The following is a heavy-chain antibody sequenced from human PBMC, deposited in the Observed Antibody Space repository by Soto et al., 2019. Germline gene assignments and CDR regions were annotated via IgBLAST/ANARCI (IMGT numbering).Heavy chain of an antibody. J-gene: IGHJ3*02. Sequence: ASVKVSCKASGYTFTGYYMHWVRQAPGQGLEWMGWINPNSGGTNYAQKFQGWVTMTRDTSISTAYMELSRLRSDDTAVYYCARYSGSYNDAFDIWGQGTMVTVSS. CDR3: ARYSGSYNDAFDI. D-gene: IGHD1-26*01. CDR1: GYTFTGYY. V-gene: IGHV1-2*04. CDR2: INPNSGGT.